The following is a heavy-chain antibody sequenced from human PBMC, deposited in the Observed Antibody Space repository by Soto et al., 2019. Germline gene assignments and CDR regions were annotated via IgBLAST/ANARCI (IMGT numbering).Heavy chain of an antibody. D-gene: IGHD4-17*01. Sequence: QVQLVESGGGLVKPGGSLRLSCATSGFTFSDYYMSWIRQAPGKGLEWVSYIGTRGNTKYYADSVRGRFTISRDNAKNSLYLQMNSRRADDTAVYYCARDGTEYYVEYYEYWGQGIPVAVSS. CDR1: GFTFSDYY. CDR2: IGTRGNTK. V-gene: IGHV3-11*01. CDR3: ARDGTEYYVEYYEY. J-gene: IGHJ4*02.